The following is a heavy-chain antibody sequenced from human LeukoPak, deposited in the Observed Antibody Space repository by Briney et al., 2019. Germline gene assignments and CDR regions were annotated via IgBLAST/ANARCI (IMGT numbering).Heavy chain of an antibody. CDR3: GRSVGYCSNGVCSVFDY. Sequence: GESLKISCKASGYSFTSYWIAWVRQMPGKGLEWMGIIYPDDSDTRYSPSFQGQVTISADKSISAAYLQWSSLKASDTAMYYCGRSVGYCSNGVCSVFDYWGQGTLVTVSS. V-gene: IGHV5-51*01. CDR1: GYSFTSYW. CDR2: IYPDDSDT. D-gene: IGHD2-8*01. J-gene: IGHJ4*02.